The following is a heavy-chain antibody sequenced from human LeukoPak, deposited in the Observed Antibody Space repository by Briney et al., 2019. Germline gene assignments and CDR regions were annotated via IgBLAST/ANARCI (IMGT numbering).Heavy chain of an antibody. CDR1: GFSLSTSGVG. J-gene: IGHJ4*02. V-gene: IGHV2-5*02. CDR3: AHRMIAAAVFDY. Sequence: GSGPTLVNPTQTLTLTFTISGFSLSTSGVGVGWIRQPPGTALEWLALIYGDDDKRYSPSLKSRLTITKDTSKNQVVLTMTNMDPVDTATYYCAHRMIAAAVFDYWGQGTLVTVSS. CDR2: IYGDDDK. D-gene: IGHD6-13*01.